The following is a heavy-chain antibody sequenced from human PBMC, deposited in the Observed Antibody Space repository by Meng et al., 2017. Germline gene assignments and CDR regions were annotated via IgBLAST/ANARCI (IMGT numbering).Heavy chain of an antibody. Sequence: GESLKISCAASGFTFSSYAMSWVRQAPGKGLEWVSAISGSGGSTYYADSVKGRFTISRDNSKNTLYLQMNSLRAEDTAVYYCAREYVQLWLLAHHPITYFDYWGQGTLVTVSS. CDR1: GFTFSSYA. J-gene: IGHJ4*02. V-gene: IGHV3-23*01. CDR2: ISGSGGST. D-gene: IGHD5-18*01. CDR3: AREYVQLWLLAHHPITYFDY.